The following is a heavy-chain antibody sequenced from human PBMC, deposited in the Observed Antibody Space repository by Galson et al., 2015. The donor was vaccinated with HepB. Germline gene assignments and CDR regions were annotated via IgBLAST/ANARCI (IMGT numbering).Heavy chain of an antibody. CDR2: ISAYNGNT. V-gene: IGHV1-18*01. J-gene: IGHJ5*02. Sequence: SVKVSCKASGYTFTSYGISWVRQAPGQGLEWMGWISAYNGNTNYAQKLQGRVTMTTDTSTSTAYMELRSLRSDDTAVYYCARIQGKGIFGVVITGWIDPWGQGTLVTVSS. CDR1: GYTFTSYG. CDR3: ARIQGKGIFGVVITGWIDP. D-gene: IGHD3-3*01.